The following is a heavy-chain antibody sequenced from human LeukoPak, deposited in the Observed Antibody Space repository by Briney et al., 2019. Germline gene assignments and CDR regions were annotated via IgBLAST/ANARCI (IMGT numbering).Heavy chain of an antibody. CDR1: GGTFSSYA. CDR3: ARDHPDSSGYYYAGY. V-gene: IGHV1-69*05. Sequence: ASVKVSCKASGGTFSSYAISWVRQAPGQGLEWMGGIIPIFGTANYAQKFQGRVTITTDESTSTAYMELSSLRSEDTAVYYCARDHPDSSGYYYAGYWGQGTLVTVSS. J-gene: IGHJ4*02. CDR2: IIPIFGTA. D-gene: IGHD3-22*01.